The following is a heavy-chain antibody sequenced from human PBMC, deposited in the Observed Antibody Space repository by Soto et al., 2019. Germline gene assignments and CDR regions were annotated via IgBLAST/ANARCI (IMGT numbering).Heavy chain of an antibody. CDR2: MNPNSGNT. Sequence: QVHLVQSGAEVKKPGASVKVSCKASGYTFTSYDINWVRQATGQGLEWMGWMNPNSGNTGYAQKFQGRVTMTRNTDVNTGHMELSSLRSEDTAVYYCAREVTTRGMDVWGQGTTVTVAS. J-gene: IGHJ6*02. V-gene: IGHV1-8*01. D-gene: IGHD1-1*01. CDR3: AREVTTRGMDV. CDR1: GYTFTSYD.